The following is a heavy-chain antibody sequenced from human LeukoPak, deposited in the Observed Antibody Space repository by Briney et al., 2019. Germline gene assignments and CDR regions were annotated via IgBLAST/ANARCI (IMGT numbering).Heavy chain of an antibody. CDR2: ISSDGSNT. Sequence: GGSLRLSCAASGFTFSTYSIHWVRQPPGKGLEGVSVISSDGSNTYYSDSVKGRFTIYRDDSKNTLYLQMNSLRPDDTAVYYCARDPTTMAPLDYWGQGTLVTVSS. V-gene: IGHV3-30*01. D-gene: IGHD4-23*01. CDR1: GFTFSTYS. CDR3: ARDPTTMAPLDY. J-gene: IGHJ4*02.